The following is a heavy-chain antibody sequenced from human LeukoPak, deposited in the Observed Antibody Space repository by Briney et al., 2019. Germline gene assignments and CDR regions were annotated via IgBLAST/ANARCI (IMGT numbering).Heavy chain of an antibody. CDR1: GFTFSSYS. V-gene: IGHV3-21*01. D-gene: IGHD2-2*01. CDR2: ISSSSSYI. CDR3: VRYCSSTSCPLDY. J-gene: IGHJ4*02. Sequence: GGSLRLSCAASGFTFSSYSMNWVRQAPGKGLEWVSSISSSSSYIYYADSVEGRFTISRDNAKNSLYLQMNSLRAEDTAVYYCVRYCSSTSCPLDYWGQGTLVTVSS.